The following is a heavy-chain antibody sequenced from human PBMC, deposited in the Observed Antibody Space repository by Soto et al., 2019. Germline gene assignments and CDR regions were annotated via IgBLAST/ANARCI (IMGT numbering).Heavy chain of an antibody. Sequence: GSLRLSCAASGFTFSSYWMSWVRQAPGKGLEWVANIKQDGSEKYYVVSVEGRFTIARDNAKNSLYLQMNSLRAEDTAVYFCARRTPTMNYFDCWGQVTLVTVSS. CDR1: GFTFSSYW. J-gene: IGHJ4*02. V-gene: IGHV3-7*03. D-gene: IGHD3-22*01. CDR3: ARRTPTMNYFDC. CDR2: IKQDGSEK.